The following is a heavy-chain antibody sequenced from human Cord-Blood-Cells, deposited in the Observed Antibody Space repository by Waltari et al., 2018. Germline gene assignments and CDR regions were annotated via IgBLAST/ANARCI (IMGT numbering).Heavy chain of an antibody. V-gene: IGHV4-59*11. J-gene: IGHJ6*02. CDR1: GGSISSHY. CDR3: ARGEGGATIYYHGMDV. D-gene: IGHD1-26*01. Sequence: QVQLQASGPGLVKPSETLSLTCTVSGGSISSHYWSWIRQPPGKGLEWIGYIYYSGSTNYNPSLKSRVTISVDTSKNQFSLKLSSVTAADTAVYYCARGEGGATIYYHGMDVWGQGTTVTVSS. CDR2: IYYSGST.